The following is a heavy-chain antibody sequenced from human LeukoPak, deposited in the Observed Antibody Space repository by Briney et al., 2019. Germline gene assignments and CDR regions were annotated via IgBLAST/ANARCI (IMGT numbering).Heavy chain of an antibody. CDR3: ARVRWFGELFGNWFDP. D-gene: IGHD3-10*01. CDR1: GFSISSSSYN. V-gene: IGHV4-39*01. CDR2: IYYSGST. Sequence: SETLSLTCTVSGFSISSSSYNWVWMRQAPGKGLVWIGSIYYSGSTYYNPSLKRRVTISVDTSKNQFSLKLRPVTAADTAVYYCARVRWFGELFGNWFDPWGEGTLVTVSS. J-gene: IGHJ5*02.